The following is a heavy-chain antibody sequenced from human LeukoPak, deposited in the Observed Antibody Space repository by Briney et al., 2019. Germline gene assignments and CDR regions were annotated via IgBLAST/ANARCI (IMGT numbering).Heavy chain of an antibody. CDR3: ARPSPPGDGYNPSDQ. Sequence: GGSLRLSCAASGFIFTNFAMHWIRQAPGKGLEWVAVISNDERNKYYAESVKGRFTISRDNSNSMVYLQMTSLRLEDTAVYYCARPSPPGDGYNPSDQWGQGSLVIVSS. D-gene: IGHD5-24*01. CDR2: ISNDERNK. V-gene: IGHV3-30*04. J-gene: IGHJ4*02. CDR1: GFIFTNFA.